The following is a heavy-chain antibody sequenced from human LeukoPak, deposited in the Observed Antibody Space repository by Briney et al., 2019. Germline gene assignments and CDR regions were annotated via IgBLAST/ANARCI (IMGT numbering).Heavy chain of an antibody. J-gene: IGHJ3*02. CDR3: ARDISHDAFDI. D-gene: IGHD2/OR15-2a*01. V-gene: IGHV3-7*03. CDR1: GFTFSSYW. CDR2: IKQDGSEK. Sequence: HPGRSLRLSCEASGFTFSSYWMSWVRQAPGKGLEWVANIKQDGSEKYYVDSVKGRFTISRDNAKNSLYLQMNSLRAEDTAVYYCARDISHDAFDIWGQGTMVTVSS.